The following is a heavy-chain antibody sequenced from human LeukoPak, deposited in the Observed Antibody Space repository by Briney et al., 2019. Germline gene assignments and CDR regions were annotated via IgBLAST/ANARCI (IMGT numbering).Heavy chain of an antibody. V-gene: IGHV3-21*01. Sequence: GGSLRLSCAASGFTFSSYSMNWVRQAPGKGLEWVSSISSSSSYIYYADSVKGRFTISRENAKNSLYLQMNRLRAEDTAVYYCARILAVGWFDPWGQGTLVTVSS. J-gene: IGHJ5*02. CDR2: ISSSSSYI. CDR3: ARILAVGWFDP. CDR1: GFTFSSYS. D-gene: IGHD6-19*01.